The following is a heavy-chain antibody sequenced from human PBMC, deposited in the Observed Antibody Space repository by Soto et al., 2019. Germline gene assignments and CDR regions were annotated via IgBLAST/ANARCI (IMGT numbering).Heavy chain of an antibody. J-gene: IGHJ4*02. CDR1: GGSISSGGYS. V-gene: IGHV4-30-2*01. CDR3: ARGYYDSSGFPGGYFDY. D-gene: IGHD3-22*01. CDR2: IYHSGST. Sequence: SETLSLTCAVSGGSISSGGYSWSWIQQPPGKGLEWIGYIYHSGSTYYNPSLKSRVTISVDRSKNQFSLKLSSVTAADTAVYYCARGYYDSSGFPGGYFDYWGQGTLVTVSS.